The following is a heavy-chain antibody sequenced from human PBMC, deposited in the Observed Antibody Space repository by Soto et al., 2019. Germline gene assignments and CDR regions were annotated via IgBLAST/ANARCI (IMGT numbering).Heavy chain of an antibody. V-gene: IGHV4-34*01. J-gene: IGHJ6*02. Sequence: SSETLSLTCAVYGGSFSGYYWSWIRQPPGKGLEWIGEINHSGSTNYNPSLKSRVTISVDTSKNQFSLKLSSVTAADTAVYYCARAAMVYYYYYYGMDVWGQGTTVTVSS. CDR3: ARAAMVYYYYYYGMDV. D-gene: IGHD5-18*01. CDR2: INHSGST. CDR1: GGSFSGYY.